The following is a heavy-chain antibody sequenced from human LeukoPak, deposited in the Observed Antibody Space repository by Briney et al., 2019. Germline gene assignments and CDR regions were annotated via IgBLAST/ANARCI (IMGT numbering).Heavy chain of an antibody. J-gene: IGHJ4*02. V-gene: IGHV3-21*01. D-gene: IGHD3-9*01. Sequence: GGSLRLSCAASGFTFSSYSMNWVRQAPGKGLEWVSSISSSSSYIYYADSVKGQFTISRDNAKNSLYLQMNSLRAEDTAVYYCARDEVRYFDWLPTPQDYWGQGTLVTVSS. CDR1: GFTFSSYS. CDR2: ISSSSSYI. CDR3: ARDEVRYFDWLPTPQDY.